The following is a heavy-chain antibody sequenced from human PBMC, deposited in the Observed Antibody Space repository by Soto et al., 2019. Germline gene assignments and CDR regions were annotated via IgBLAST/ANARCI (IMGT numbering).Heavy chain of an antibody. D-gene: IGHD1-26*01. J-gene: IGHJ4*02. Sequence: SETLSLTCTVSGGSISSSSYYWGWIRQPPGKGLEWIGSIYYSGSTYYNPSLKSRVTISVNTSKNQFSLKRSSVTAADTAVYYCARHYSRVGTFYWGQGTLVTVSS. V-gene: IGHV4-39*01. CDR1: GGSISSSSYY. CDR3: ARHYSRVGTFY. CDR2: IYYSGST.